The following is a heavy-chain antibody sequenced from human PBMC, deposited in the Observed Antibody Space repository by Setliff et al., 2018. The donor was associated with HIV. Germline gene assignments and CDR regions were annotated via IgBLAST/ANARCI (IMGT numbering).Heavy chain of an antibody. CDR1: GGSISSSSYY. V-gene: IGHV4-39*01. J-gene: IGHJ5*02. Sequence: KTSETLSLTCTVSGGSISSSSYYWGWIRQPPGKGLELIGNIYYTGNTNDNPSLKSRVTISVDTSKNQFSLKLTSVTAPDTATYYCARATSPRPMVRGGWFDPWGQGTLVTVS. CDR3: ARATSPRPMVRGGWFDP. D-gene: IGHD3-16*01. CDR2: IYYTGNT.